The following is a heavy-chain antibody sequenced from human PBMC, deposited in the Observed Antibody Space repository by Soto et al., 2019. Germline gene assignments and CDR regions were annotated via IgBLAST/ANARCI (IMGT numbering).Heavy chain of an antibody. D-gene: IGHD6-6*01. J-gene: IGHJ6*02. CDR1: GFTFSSYG. Sequence: GGSLRLSCAASGFTFSSYGMHWVRQAPGKGLEWVAVIWYDGSNKYYADSVKGRFTISRDNSKNTLYLQMNSLRAEDTAVYYCARESEQLVRDYYYGMDVWGQGTTVTVSS. CDR3: ARESEQLVRDYYYGMDV. V-gene: IGHV3-33*01. CDR2: IWYDGSNK.